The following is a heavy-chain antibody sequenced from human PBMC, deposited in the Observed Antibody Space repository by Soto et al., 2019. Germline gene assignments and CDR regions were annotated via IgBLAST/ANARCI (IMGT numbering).Heavy chain of an antibody. CDR3: ARGSRFLEWLRTNDFDY. J-gene: IGHJ4*02. D-gene: IGHD3-3*01. CDR1: GGSFSGYY. CDR2: INHSGST. Sequence: QVQLQQWGAGLLKPSETLSLTCAVYGGSFSGYYWSWIRQPPGKGLEWIGEINHSGSTNYNPSLKSRVTISVDTSKNQFSLKLSSVTAADTAVYYCARGSRFLEWLRTNDFDYWGQGTLVTVSS. V-gene: IGHV4-34*01.